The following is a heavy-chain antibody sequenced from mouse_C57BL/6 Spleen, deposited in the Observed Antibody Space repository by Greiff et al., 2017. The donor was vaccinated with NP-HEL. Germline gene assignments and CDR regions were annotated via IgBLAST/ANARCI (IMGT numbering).Heavy chain of an antibody. D-gene: IGHD2-5*01. Sequence: VQLQESGAELVRPGASVTLSCKASGYTFTDYEMHWVKQTPVHGLEWIGAIDPETGGTAYNQKFKGKAILTADKSSSTAYMELRSLTSEDSAVYYCGVTTRDYWGQGTTLTVSS. CDR3: GVTTRDY. CDR2: IDPETGGT. J-gene: IGHJ2*01. V-gene: IGHV1-15*01. CDR1: GYTFTDYE.